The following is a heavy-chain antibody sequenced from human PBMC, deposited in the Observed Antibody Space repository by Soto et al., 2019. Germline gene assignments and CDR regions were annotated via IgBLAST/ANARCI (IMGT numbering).Heavy chain of an antibody. V-gene: IGHV3-23*05. D-gene: IGHD2-15*01. CDR2: IDLTGSPT. CDR1: GFSFSDFS. CDR3: AKDRVSDGIYSSDY. J-gene: IGHJ4*02. Sequence: EVQLLESGGDLVQPGGSLRLSCAASGFSFSDFSMNWFRQAPGKGLEWVSFIDLTGSPTYYNDSVKGRFTVSKDISKKTVYLQMNSLRVEDTAIYYCAKDRVSDGIYSSDYWGRGALVTVSS.